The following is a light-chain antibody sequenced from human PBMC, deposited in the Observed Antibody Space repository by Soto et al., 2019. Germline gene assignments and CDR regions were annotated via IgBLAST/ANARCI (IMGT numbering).Light chain of an antibody. Sequence: EIVLTQSPGTLSLSPGERATLSCRASQSVSSSYLARYQQKPGQAPRLLIYGASSRATGIPDRFSGSGSGTDFTLTISRLEPEDLEVYYCHQYGSSPLAFGGGTKVEIK. V-gene: IGKV3-20*01. CDR1: QSVSSSY. J-gene: IGKJ4*01. CDR3: HQYGSSPLA. CDR2: GAS.